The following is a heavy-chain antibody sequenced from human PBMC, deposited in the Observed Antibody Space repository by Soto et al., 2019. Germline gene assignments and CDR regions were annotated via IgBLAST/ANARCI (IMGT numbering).Heavy chain of an antibody. CDR2: IWYDGSNK. J-gene: IGHJ5*02. D-gene: IGHD1-26*01. Sequence: PGGSLRLSCAASGFTFSSYGMHWVRQAPGKGLEWVAVIWYDGSNKYYADSVKGRFTISRDNSKNTLYLQMNSLRAEDTAVYYYSITTRSNWFDPWGQGTMVTVSS. V-gene: IGHV3-33*01. CDR3: SITTRSNWFDP. CDR1: GFTFSSYG.